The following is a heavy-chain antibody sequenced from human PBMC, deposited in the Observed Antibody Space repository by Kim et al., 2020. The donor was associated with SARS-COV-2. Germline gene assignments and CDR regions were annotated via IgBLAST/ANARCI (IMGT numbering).Heavy chain of an antibody. CDR2: INTNTGNP. J-gene: IGHJ6*02. Sequence: ASVKVSCKASGYTFTSYAMNWVRQAPGQGLEWMGWINTNTGNPTYAQGFTGRFVFSLDTSVSTAYLQISSLKAEDTAVYFCARGRPLQQWLVYYYYYYGMDVWGQGTTVTVSS. CDR3: ARGRPLQQWLVYYYYYYGMDV. V-gene: IGHV7-4-1*02. CDR1: GYTFTSYA. D-gene: IGHD5-12*01.